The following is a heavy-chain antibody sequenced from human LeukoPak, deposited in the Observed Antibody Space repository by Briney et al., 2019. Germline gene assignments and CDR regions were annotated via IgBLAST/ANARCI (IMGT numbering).Heavy chain of an antibody. V-gene: IGHV3-21*01. Sequence: GGSLRLSCAASGFTFSSYEMNWVRQAPGKGLEWVSSISSSSSYIHYADSVKGRFTISRENTKNSLYLQMNSLRAEDTAVYYCATVAYELAPFDYWGQGTLVTVSS. CDR1: GFTFSSYE. J-gene: IGHJ4*02. D-gene: IGHD2-2*01. CDR2: ISSSSSYI. CDR3: ATVAYELAPFDY.